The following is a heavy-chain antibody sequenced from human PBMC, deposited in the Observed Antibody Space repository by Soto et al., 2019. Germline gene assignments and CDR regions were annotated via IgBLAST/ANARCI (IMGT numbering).Heavy chain of an antibody. Sequence: EVQLLESGGGLVQPGGSLRLSCAASGFTFTSYAMSWLRQAPGKGLEWVSAMSGSGGRTNYADSVKGRFTISRDSSKNTLYLEMNSLRAEDTALYYCAKDRYSRGWRGGFDYWGQGTLVTVSS. J-gene: IGHJ4*02. D-gene: IGHD6-19*01. CDR1: GFTFTSYA. V-gene: IGHV3-23*01. CDR2: MSGSGGRT. CDR3: AKDRYSRGWRGGFDY.